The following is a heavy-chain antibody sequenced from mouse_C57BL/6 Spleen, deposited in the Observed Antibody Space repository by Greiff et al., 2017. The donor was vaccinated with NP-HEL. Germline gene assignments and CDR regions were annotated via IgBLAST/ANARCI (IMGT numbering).Heavy chain of an antibody. V-gene: IGHV5-6*01. Sequence: VQLKESGGDLVKPGGSLKLSCAASGFTFSSYGMSWVRQTPDKRLEWVATISSGGSYTYYPDSVKGRFTISRDNAKNTLYLQMSSLKSEDTAMYYCASLWDVGFDYWGQGTTLTVSS. J-gene: IGHJ2*01. CDR1: GFTFSSYG. CDR3: ASLWDVGFDY. D-gene: IGHD4-1*01. CDR2: ISSGGSYT.